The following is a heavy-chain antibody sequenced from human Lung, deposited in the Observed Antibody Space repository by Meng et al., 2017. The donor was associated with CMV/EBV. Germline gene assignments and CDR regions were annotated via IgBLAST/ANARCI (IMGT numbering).Heavy chain of an antibody. Sequence: ASXXVSXKASGYSFTGYFVNWVRQAPGQGLEWMGWINPDSGTTDYAPNFRGRVTMTRDTSINTAYMELSRLRSDDTAVYYCARSRPGSHYYCGMDFWGQGTTVTVSS. J-gene: IGHJ6*02. CDR1: GYSFTGYF. V-gene: IGHV1-2*02. CDR2: INPDSGTT. D-gene: IGHD1-14*01. CDR3: ARSRPGSHYYCGMDF.